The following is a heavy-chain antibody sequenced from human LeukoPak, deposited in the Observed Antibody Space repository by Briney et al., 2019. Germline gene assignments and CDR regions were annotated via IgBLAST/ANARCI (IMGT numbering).Heavy chain of an antibody. D-gene: IGHD3-10*01. CDR2: IKSKTDGGTT. Sequence: GGSLRLSCAASGFTFSNAWMSWVRQAPGKGLEWVGRIKSKTDGGTTDYAAPVKGRFTISRDDSKNTLYLQMNSLKTEDTAVYYCTTEWAYYYGSGSLGYYGMDVWGQGTTVTVSS. CDR3: TTEWAYYYGSGSLGYYGMDV. CDR1: GFTFSNAW. V-gene: IGHV3-15*01. J-gene: IGHJ6*02.